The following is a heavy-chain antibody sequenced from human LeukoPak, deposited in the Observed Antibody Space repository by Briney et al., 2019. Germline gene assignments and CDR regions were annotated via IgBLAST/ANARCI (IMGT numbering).Heavy chain of an antibody. Sequence: GGSLRLSCAASGFTFSSYEMNWVRQAPGKGLEWVSYISSSGSTIYYADSVKGRFTISRDNAKNSLYLQINSLRAAAPAVYYCVRDTASSTVGVDYWAREPWSPSPQ. V-gene: IGHV3-48*03. CDR2: ISSSGSTI. J-gene: IGHJ4*02. CDR1: GFTFSSYE. CDR3: VRDTASSTVGVDY. D-gene: IGHD3-16*01.